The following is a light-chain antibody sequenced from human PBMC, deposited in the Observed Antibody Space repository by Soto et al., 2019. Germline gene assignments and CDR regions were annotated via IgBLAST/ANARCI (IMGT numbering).Light chain of an antibody. J-gene: IGLJ1*01. Sequence: QSALTQPASVSGSPGQSITISCTGTSSDVGAYNHVSWYQHHPGKAPKLMIYEVNNRPSGVSNRFSGSKSGNTASLTISGLQAEDEADYYCSSYTSSSTYVFGTGTKLTVL. CDR3: SSYTSSSTYV. CDR2: EVN. CDR1: SSDVGAYNH. V-gene: IGLV2-14*01.